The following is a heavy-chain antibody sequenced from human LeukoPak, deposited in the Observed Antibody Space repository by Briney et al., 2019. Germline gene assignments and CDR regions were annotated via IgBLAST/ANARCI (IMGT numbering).Heavy chain of an antibody. CDR1: GYTFTSYD. J-gene: IGHJ4*02. Sequence: VASVKVSCKASGYTFTSYDINWVRQAPGQGLEWMGWMNPNSGNTGYAQKFQGRVTTTRDTSTSTVYMELSSLRSEDTAVYYCARVAIVGATWVSDYWGQGTLVTVSS. V-gene: IGHV1-8*02. D-gene: IGHD1-26*01. CDR3: ARVAIVGATWVSDY. CDR2: MNPNSGNT.